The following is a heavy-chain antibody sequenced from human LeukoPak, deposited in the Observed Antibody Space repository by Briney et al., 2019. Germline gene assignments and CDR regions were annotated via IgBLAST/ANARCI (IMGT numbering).Heavy chain of an antibody. Sequence: ASVQVSCKASGYTFTGYCMHWVRQAPGQGLEWMGRINPNSGGTNYAQKFQGRGTMTRDTSISTAYMELSRLRSDDTAVYYCARFRYGDYVDYWGQGTLVTVSS. CDR1: GYTFTGYC. D-gene: IGHD4-17*01. J-gene: IGHJ4*02. CDR2: INPNSGGT. CDR3: ARFRYGDYVDY. V-gene: IGHV1-2*06.